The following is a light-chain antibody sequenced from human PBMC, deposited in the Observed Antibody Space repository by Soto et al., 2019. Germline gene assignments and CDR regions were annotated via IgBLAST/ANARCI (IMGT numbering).Light chain of an antibody. J-gene: IGLJ1*01. CDR1: SSDVGGYNY. CDR2: EVS. Sequence: QSALTQPVSVSGSPGQSITISCTGTSSDVGGYNYVSWYQQHPGKAPKLMIYEVSNRPSGVSNRFSGSKSGNTASLTISGLQAEDEADYYCSSYTSSSTPHYVFGTGTKVTVL. CDR3: SSYTSSSTPHYV. V-gene: IGLV2-14*01.